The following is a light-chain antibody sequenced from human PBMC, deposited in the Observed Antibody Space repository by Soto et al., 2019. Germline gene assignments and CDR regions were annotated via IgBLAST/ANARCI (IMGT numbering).Light chain of an antibody. CDR2: SNI. V-gene: IGLV1-47*02. J-gene: IGLJ1*01. CDR1: DSNSGSNY. Sequence: QSVLTQPPSASGTPGQRVTISCSGSDSNSGSNYVYWYQQFPGTAPKLLIYSNIQRPSGVPARFSGSKSGTTAYLAISGLRSEDEADYYCAAWDDSLSGYVFGTGTKVTVL. CDR3: AAWDDSLSGYV.